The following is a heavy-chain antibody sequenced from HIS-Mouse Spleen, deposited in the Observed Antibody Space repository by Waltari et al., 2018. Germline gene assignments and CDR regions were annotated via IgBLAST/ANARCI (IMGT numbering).Heavy chain of an antibody. V-gene: IGHV4-39*07. CDR3: AREIPYSSSWYDWYFDL. CDR2: IYYSGST. J-gene: IGHJ2*01. CDR1: GGSISSSRSY. Sequence: QLQLQESGPGLVKPSETLSLTCTVSGGSISSSRSYRGWIRQPPGKGLEWIGSIYYSGSTYYNPSLKSRVTISVDTSKNQFSLKLSSVTAADTAVYYCAREIPYSSSWYDWYFDLWGRGTLVTVSS. D-gene: IGHD6-13*01.